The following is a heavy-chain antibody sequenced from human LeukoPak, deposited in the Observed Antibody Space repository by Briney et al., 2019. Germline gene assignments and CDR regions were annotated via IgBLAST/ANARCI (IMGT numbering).Heavy chain of an antibody. J-gene: IGHJ5*02. Sequence: SETLSLTCTVSGGSITGYYWTWIRQPPGKGLEWIGDIYYSGSSNYNPSLKSRVTISIHTSKKQFSLNLSSVTAADTAVYYCARVFGGGRGGWFDPWGQGTLVAVSS. CDR1: GGSITGYY. V-gene: IGHV4-59*01. CDR2: IYYSGSS. D-gene: IGHD3-16*01. CDR3: ARVFGGGRGGWFDP.